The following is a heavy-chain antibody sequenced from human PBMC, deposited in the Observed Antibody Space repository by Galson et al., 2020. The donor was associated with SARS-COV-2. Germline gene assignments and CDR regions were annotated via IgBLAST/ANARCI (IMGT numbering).Heavy chain of an antibody. CDR2: IRYDGSNK. J-gene: IGHJ4*02. CDR1: GFTFSTYG. Sequence: GGSLRLSCTVSGFTFSTYGMHWVRQAPGKGLEWVAFIRYDGSNKYYADSVKGRFTVSRDNSKNTLYLQMNSLRAEDTAMYYCSKELSFGSGGGQGTLVTVSS. CDR3: SKELSFGSG. D-gene: IGHD3-3*01. V-gene: IGHV3-30*02.